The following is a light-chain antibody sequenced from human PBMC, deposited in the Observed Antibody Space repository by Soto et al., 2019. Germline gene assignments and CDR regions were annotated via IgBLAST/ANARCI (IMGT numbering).Light chain of an antibody. V-gene: IGKV3-20*01. CDR3: QQYVRSPWT. CDR1: QTVTSSY. J-gene: IGKJ1*01. Sequence: EIGLTQSPGALSLSAGERATLSWWASQTVTSSYLAWYQQNNGQAPRPLMYGASIRTSGIPDRFSGSGYGTDFNLTISRLEPEDFAVYYCQQYVRSPWTFGQGTKVDIK. CDR2: GAS.